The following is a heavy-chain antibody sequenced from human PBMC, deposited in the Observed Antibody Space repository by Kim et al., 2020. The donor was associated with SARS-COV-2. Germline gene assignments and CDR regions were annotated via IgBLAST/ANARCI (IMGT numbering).Heavy chain of an antibody. V-gene: IGHV1-18*01. CDR3: ARDATTVTTRAFDI. Sequence: AQKLQGRVTMTTNTSTSTAYMGLRSLRSDDTAVYYCARDATTVTTRAFDIWGQGTMVTVSS. D-gene: IGHD4-17*01. J-gene: IGHJ3*02.